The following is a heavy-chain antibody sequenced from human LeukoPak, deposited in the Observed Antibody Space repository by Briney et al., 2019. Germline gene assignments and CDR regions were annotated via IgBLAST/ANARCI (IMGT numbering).Heavy chain of an antibody. CDR3: ARDSGMVRGTVDY. CDR1: GYTFASYY. V-gene: IGHV1-46*01. CDR2: INPSGGST. J-gene: IGHJ4*02. Sequence: ASVKVSCKSSGYTFASYYMYWVRQAPGQGLEWMGIINPSGGSTSYAQKFQGRVTMARDTSTSTVYMELSSLRSEDTAVYYCARDSGMVRGTVDYWGQGTLVTVSS. D-gene: IGHD3-10*01.